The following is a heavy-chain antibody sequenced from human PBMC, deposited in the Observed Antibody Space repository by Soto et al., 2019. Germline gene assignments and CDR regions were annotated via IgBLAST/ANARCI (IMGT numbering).Heavy chain of an antibody. V-gene: IGHV3-23*01. J-gene: IGHJ4*02. D-gene: IGHD6-19*01. CDR3: AKGRGSSGWFFDY. CDR2: ISGSGGST. CDR1: GFTFNSYA. Sequence: GGSLRLSCAASGFTFNSYAMSWVRQAPGKGLEWVSAISGSGGSTYYADSVKGRFTISRDNSKNTLYLQMNSLRAEDTAVYYCAKGRGSSGWFFDYSGQATLLTVSS.